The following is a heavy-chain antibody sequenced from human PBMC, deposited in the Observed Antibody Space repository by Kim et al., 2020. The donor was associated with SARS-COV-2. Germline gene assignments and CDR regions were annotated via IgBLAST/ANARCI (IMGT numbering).Heavy chain of an antibody. CDR3: VVAPNGDY. D-gene: IGHD2-21*01. V-gene: IGHV3-21*01. Sequence: SSYIYYADSVKGRFTISRDNAKNSLYLQMNSLRAEDTAVYYCVVAPNGDYWGQGTLVTVSS. J-gene: IGHJ4*02. CDR2: SSYI.